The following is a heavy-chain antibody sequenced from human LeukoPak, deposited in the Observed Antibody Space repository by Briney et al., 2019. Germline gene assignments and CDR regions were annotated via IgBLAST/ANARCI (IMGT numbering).Heavy chain of an antibody. Sequence: GGSLRLSCAASGFTFSSYGMHWVRQAPGKGLEWVANIKQDGREEYYVDSVKGRFTISRDNAKKSTYLQMNRVRAEDTAVYYCARDYGDHPYPEVTLDLWGQGTLVTVSS. CDR1: GFTFSSYG. J-gene: IGHJ4*02. CDR3: ARDYGDHPYPEVTLDL. V-gene: IGHV3-7*01. D-gene: IGHD2-21*01. CDR2: IKQDGREE.